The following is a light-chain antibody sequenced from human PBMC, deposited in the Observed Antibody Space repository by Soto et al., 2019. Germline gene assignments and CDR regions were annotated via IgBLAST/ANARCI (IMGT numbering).Light chain of an antibody. Sequence: QSALTQPASVSGSPGQSITISCTGTSSDVGGYNYVSRYQQHPGKAPKLMIYEVSNRPSGVSNRFSGSKSGNTASLTISGLQAEDAADYYCSSSTSSSTLVVFGTGTKLTVL. CDR1: SSDVGGYNY. V-gene: IGLV2-14*01. CDR3: SSSTSSSTLVV. CDR2: EVS. J-gene: IGLJ1*01.